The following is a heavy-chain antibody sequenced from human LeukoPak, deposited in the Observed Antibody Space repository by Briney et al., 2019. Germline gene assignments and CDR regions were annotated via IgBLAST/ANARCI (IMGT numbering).Heavy chain of an antibody. CDR3: ARSVRPVVPAAASFDY. J-gene: IGHJ4*02. Sequence: GGSLRLSCAASGFTFSDYAMDWVRQAPGKGLEWVSGISVSGGTTYYADSVKGRFTISRDNSKNTLYLQMNSLRAEDTAVYYCARSVRPVVPAAASFDYWGQGTLVTVSS. D-gene: IGHD2-2*01. CDR1: GFTFSDYA. CDR2: ISVSGGTT. V-gene: IGHV3-23*01.